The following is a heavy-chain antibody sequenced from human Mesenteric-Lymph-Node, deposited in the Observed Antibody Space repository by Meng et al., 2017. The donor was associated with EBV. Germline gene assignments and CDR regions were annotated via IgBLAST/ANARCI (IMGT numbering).Heavy chain of an antibody. CDR1: GGSISSSTYY. V-gene: IGHV4-39*07. Sequence: LQLQESGPGLAKSSETLSLPCTVSGGSISSSTYYWGWIRQPPGEGLEWIGNIYYRGSTYYNPSLKSRVTISVDTSKNQFSLNLNSVTAADTAVYFCARDGGGYDFDYWGQGTLVTVSS. CDR2: IYYRGST. J-gene: IGHJ4*02. CDR3: ARDGGGYDFDY. D-gene: IGHD5-12*01.